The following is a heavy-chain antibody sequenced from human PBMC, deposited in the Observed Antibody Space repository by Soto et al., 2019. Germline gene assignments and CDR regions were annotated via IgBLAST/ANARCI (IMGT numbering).Heavy chain of an antibody. D-gene: IGHD2-2*01. Sequence: QVQLVESGGGLVKPGGSLRLSCAASGFTFSDYYMSWIRQATVKGLEWVSYISSSSRYTNYADSVKGRFTSSRDNAKNSLYLQMNSLRAEDPAFYYCARVVGTMRNWCDPWGQGTLVTVSS. CDR1: GFTFSDYY. J-gene: IGHJ5*02. CDR2: ISSSSRYT. V-gene: IGHV3-11*05. CDR3: ARVVGTMRNWCDP.